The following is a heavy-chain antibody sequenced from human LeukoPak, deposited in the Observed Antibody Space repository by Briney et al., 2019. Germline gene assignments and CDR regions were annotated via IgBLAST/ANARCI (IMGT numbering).Heavy chain of an antibody. V-gene: IGHV6-1*01. J-gene: IGHJ5*02. D-gene: IGHD3-3*01. CDR1: GDSVSSNSAA. CDR2: TYYRSKWYN. CDR3: AKEGVDYDFWSGNNLFHP. Sequence: SQTLSLTCAISGDSVSSNSAAWNWIRQSPSRGLEWLGRTYYRSKWYNDYAVSVKSRITINPDTSKNQFSLQLNSVTPEDTAVYYCAKEGVDYDFWSGNNLFHPWGQGTLVTVSS.